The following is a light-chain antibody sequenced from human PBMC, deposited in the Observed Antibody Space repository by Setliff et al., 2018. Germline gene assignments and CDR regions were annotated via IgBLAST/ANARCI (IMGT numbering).Light chain of an antibody. CDR3: LSYTSQTTHAL. V-gene: IGLV2-14*03. CDR1: SSDVGGYNY. J-gene: IGLJ2*01. CDR2: EVS. Sequence: ALTQPASVSGSPGQSITISCTGTSSDVGGYNYVSWYQQHPDKAPKLMIYEVSKRPSGVSDRFSGSKSGNTASLTISGLQAEDEADYYWLSYTSQTTHALFGGGTKVTVL.